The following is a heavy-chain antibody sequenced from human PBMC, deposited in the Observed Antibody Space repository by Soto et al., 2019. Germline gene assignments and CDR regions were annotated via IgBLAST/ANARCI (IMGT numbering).Heavy chain of an antibody. J-gene: IGHJ4*02. CDR1: GGSVSSGGYY. CDR3: ARSRTTFYYFDY. CDR2: IYYSGST. Sequence: SETLSLTCTVSGGSVSSGGYYWNWIRQHPGKGLEWIAYIYYSGSTYYNPSLKSRLTISVDTSRNQFSLKLTSLTAADTAIYYCARSRTTFYYFDYWGQGALVTVSS. V-gene: IGHV4-31*03.